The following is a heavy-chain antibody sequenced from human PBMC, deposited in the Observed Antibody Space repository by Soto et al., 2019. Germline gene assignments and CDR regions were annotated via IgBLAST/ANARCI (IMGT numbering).Heavy chain of an antibody. CDR1: GYTFTNYG. CDR2: ISGYNGNT. Sequence: QVQVVQSGDEVKKPGASVKVSCKASGYTFTNYGFSWVRQAPGQGLEWMGWISGYNGNTKYAEKFQGRVTMTTATATSKAPRELRSLRSDDTAVYYCAREGQARYYCYGMDVWGQGTAVTVSS. V-gene: IGHV1-18*01. J-gene: IGHJ6*02. CDR3: AREGQARYYCYGMDV.